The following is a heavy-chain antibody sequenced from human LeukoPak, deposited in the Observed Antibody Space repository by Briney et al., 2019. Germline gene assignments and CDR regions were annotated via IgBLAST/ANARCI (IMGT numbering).Heavy chain of an antibody. CDR1: GYTFTGYY. CDR3: AIATGDYRCWAYYYMDV. Sequence: GASVKVSCKASGYTFTGYYMDWVRQAPGQGLEWMGWINPNSGGTNYAQKFQGRVTMTRDTSISTAYMELSRLRSDDTAVYYCAIATGDYRCWAYYYMDVWGKGTTVTVSS. CDR2: INPNSGGT. J-gene: IGHJ6*03. V-gene: IGHV1-2*02. D-gene: IGHD4-17*01.